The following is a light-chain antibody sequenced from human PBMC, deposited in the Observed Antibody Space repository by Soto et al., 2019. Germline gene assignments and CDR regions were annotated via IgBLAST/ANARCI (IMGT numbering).Light chain of an antibody. J-gene: IGLJ1*01. CDR1: TSNIGNHY. CDR2: RNN. Sequence: QSVLTQPPSASRTPGQRVSISCSGSTSNIGNHYVFWYQHLPGTAPKLLIFRNNQRPSGVPDRFSGSGSGTSASLAISGLRPEDEADYYCATWDDTLRGYVFGTGTKVTVL. V-gene: IGLV1-47*01. CDR3: ATWDDTLRGYV.